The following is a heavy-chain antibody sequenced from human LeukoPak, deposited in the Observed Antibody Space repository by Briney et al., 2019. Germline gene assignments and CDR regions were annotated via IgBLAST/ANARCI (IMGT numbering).Heavy chain of an antibody. D-gene: IGHD7-27*01. J-gene: IGHJ4*02. CDR1: GGSISYYY. V-gene: IGHV4-59*08. CDR2: VYYNGGT. Sequence: PSETLSLTCTDSGGSISYYYWSWIRQPPGKGLEWIGYVYYNGGTNYTPSLKSRVTISVDTSKNQFSLKLSSVTAADTAVYYCARITGDNSLDYWGQGALVTVSS. CDR3: ARITGDNSLDY.